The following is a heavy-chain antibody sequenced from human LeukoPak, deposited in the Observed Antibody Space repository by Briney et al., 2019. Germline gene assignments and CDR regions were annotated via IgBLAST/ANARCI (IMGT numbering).Heavy chain of an antibody. CDR1: GFTFNNYW. J-gene: IGHJ4*02. V-gene: IGHV3-74*01. CDR2: INSDGGSI. CDR3: ARGGPVVGAPPRSLHF. D-gene: IGHD1-26*01. Sequence: PGGSLRLSCAASGFTFNNYWMHWVRQAPGKGLVWVSRINSDGGSIDYADSVKGRFSISRDNDKTTLFLQMNSLRVEDTALYYCARGGPVVGAPPRSLHFGGQGTLVTVSS.